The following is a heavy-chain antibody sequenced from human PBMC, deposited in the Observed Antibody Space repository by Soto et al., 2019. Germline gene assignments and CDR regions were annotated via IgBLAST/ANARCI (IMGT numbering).Heavy chain of an antibody. J-gene: IGHJ4*02. CDR1: GFTFSSYA. V-gene: IGHV3-30-3*01. CDR2: ISYDGSNK. CDR3: ASRGYYDSRIFDY. Sequence: GGSLRLSCAASGFTFSSYAMHWVRQAPGKGLEWVAVISYDGSNKYYADSVKGRFTISSDNSKNTLYLQMNSLRAEDTAVYYCASRGYYDSRIFDYWGQGTLVTVSS. D-gene: IGHD3-22*01.